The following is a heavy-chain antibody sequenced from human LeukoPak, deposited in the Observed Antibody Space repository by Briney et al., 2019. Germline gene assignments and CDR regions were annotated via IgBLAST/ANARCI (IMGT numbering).Heavy chain of an antibody. J-gene: IGHJ5*02. CDR1: GGSISSYY. D-gene: IGHD6-25*01. CDR3: AGSYSGAGGNWFAP. V-gene: IGHV4-59*01. Sequence: SETLSLTCTVSGGSISSYYWSWIRQPPGKGLEWIGYIYYSGSTNYNPSLKSRVTISVDTSKNQFSLKLSSVTAADTAVYYCAGSYSGAGGNWFAPGGRGPLVTVS. CDR2: IYYSGST.